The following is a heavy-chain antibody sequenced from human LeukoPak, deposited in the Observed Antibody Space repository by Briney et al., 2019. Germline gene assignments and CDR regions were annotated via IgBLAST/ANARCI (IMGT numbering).Heavy chain of an antibody. CDR2: INHSGST. CDR1: GGSFSGYY. CDR3: ARVHYDFWSGYYLYYFDY. Sequence: PSETLSLTCAVYGGSFSGYYWSWIRQPPGKWLEWIGEINHSGSTNYNPSLKSRVTISVDTSKNQFSLKLSSVTAADTAVYYCARVHYDFWSGYYLYYFDYWGQGTLVTVSS. D-gene: IGHD3-3*01. J-gene: IGHJ4*02. V-gene: IGHV4-34*01.